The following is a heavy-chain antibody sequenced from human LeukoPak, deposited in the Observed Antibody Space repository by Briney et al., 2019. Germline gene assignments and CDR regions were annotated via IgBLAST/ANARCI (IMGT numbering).Heavy chain of an antibody. CDR2: INWNGGRT. D-gene: IGHD3-22*01. J-gene: IGHJ1*01. Sequence: GGSLRLSCAASGFTFDDYGMSWVRQAPGKGLEWGSGINWNGGRTGYADSVKGGFTISRDNSKTSRYLQMNSLRAEDTALYYCARGPIRYYYDSSGYYYSEYFQHWGQGTLVTVSS. CDR1: GFTFDDYG. CDR3: ARGPIRYYYDSSGYYYSEYFQH. V-gene: IGHV3-20*04.